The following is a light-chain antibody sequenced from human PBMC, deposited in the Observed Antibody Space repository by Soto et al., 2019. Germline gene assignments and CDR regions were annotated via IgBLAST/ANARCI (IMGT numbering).Light chain of an antibody. CDR1: QSISTY. Sequence: DIQLTQSPSSLSASVGDRITITCRASQSISTYLNWYQQKPGEAPTLLVYVATTLQSGVPSRFSGSGSGTDFTLTISSLQPEDSATYYCQQSYSTPITFGQGTRL. V-gene: IGKV1-39*01. J-gene: IGKJ5*01. CDR2: VAT. CDR3: QQSYSTPIT.